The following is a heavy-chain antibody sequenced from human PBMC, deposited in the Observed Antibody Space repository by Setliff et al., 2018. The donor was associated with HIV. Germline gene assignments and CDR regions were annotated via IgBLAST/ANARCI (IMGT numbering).Heavy chain of an antibody. Sequence: ASETLSLTCAVYGGSFSGYYWSWIRQPPGKGLEWIGYIYIDGTPNYNPSLKGRVTISLDTSKNQFSLRLSSVTAADTAVYYCVRAGYCNSATCYFSGWFDPWGPGMLVTVSS. CDR1: GGSFSGYY. CDR3: VRAGYCNSATCYFSGWFDP. CDR2: IYIDGTP. D-gene: IGHD2-2*01. J-gene: IGHJ5*02. V-gene: IGHV4-4*08.